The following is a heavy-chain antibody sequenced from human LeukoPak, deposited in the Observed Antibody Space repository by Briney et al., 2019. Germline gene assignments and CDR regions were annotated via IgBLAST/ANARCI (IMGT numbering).Heavy chain of an antibody. J-gene: IGHJ4*02. CDR2: IIPIFGTA. CDR1: GGTFSSYA. D-gene: IGHD3-10*01. V-gene: IGHV1-69*05. Sequence: GASVKVSXKASGGTFSSYAISWVRQAPGQGLEWIGRIIPIFGTANYAQEFQGRVTITTDESTSTAYMELSSLRSEDTAVYYCARALDYGSGISPFDYWGQGALVTVSS. CDR3: ARALDYGSGISPFDY.